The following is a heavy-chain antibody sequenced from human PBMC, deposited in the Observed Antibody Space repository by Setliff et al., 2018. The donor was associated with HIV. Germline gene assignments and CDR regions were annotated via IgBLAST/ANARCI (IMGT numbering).Heavy chain of an antibody. CDR2: ISAYNGDT. D-gene: IGHD2-15*01. Sequence: GASVKVSCKASGYTFTNYGISWVRQAPGQGPEWLGWISAYNGDTKYAQKFQGRVTMTTDTSTTTAHMELRSLRSDDTAVYYCVRLKGVLVVMLDAFDIWGQGTMVTVSS. CDR1: GYTFTNYG. CDR3: VRLKGVLVVMLDAFDI. J-gene: IGHJ3*02. V-gene: IGHV1-18*01.